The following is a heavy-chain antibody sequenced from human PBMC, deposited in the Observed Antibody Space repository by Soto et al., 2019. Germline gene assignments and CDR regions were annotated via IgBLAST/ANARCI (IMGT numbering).Heavy chain of an antibody. CDR1: GGSISSYY. Sequence: QVQLQESGPGLVKPSETLSLTCTVSGGSISSYYWSWIRQPPGKGLEWIGYIYYSGSTNYNPSLMTLVTISVDTSKIQFSLKLSSVTAADTAVYYCARGSTGYSSSWYRYWGQGTLVTVSS. V-gene: IGHV4-59*08. CDR2: IYYSGST. J-gene: IGHJ4*02. CDR3: ARGSTGYSSSWYRY. D-gene: IGHD6-13*01.